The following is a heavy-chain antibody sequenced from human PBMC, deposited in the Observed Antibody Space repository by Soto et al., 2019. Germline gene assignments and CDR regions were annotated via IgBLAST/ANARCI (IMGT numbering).Heavy chain of an antibody. V-gene: IGHV4-59*12. CDR1: SGSITRYY. CDR2: VYHSGTS. D-gene: IGHD3-10*01. J-gene: IGHJ4*02. Sequence: SETLSLTCTVSSGSITRYYWSWIRQSPGKGPEWIGYVYHSGTSNYNPSLESRVTMSLDTSKSQVSLKLNAVTAADTAVYYCATRTPGGDYIGVFDYWSQGSLVTVSS. CDR3: ATRTPGGDYIGVFDY.